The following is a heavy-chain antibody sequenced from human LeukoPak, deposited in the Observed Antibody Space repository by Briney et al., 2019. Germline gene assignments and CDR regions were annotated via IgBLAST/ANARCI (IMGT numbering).Heavy chain of an antibody. J-gene: IGHJ4*02. CDR3: VRENWYYDH. CDR1: GYTFTGYY. V-gene: IGHV1-2*02. Sequence: GASVKVSCKASGYTFTGYYIHWVRQAPGQGLEWMGWINSISGGTQYAQKFQGRVTMTRDTSIAAAYMELSGLTFDDTAVYYCVRENWYYDHWGQGTLVTVSS. D-gene: IGHD3-16*01. CDR2: INSISGGT.